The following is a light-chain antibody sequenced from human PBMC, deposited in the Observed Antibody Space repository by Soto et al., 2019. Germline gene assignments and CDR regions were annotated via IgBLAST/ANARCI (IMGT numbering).Light chain of an antibody. Sequence: DIQMTQSPSTLSASVGDRVTITCRASQSISTWLAWYQQKPGKAPKLLIYGASSLESGVPSRFSGSGSGTDFTLTINGLQPEDFATYYCQQASGFPRTFGQGTKVDNK. CDR3: QQASGFPRT. V-gene: IGKV1-5*01. J-gene: IGKJ1*01. CDR1: QSISTW. CDR2: GAS.